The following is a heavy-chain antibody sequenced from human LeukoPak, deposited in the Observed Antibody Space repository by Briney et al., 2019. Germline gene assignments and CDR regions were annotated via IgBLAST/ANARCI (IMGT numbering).Heavy chain of an antibody. J-gene: IGHJ4*02. CDR3: ARGNYDFWSGYWDY. CDR2: ISSSRSHT. Sequence: GGSLRLSCAASGFSFSDYYMSWIRQAPGKGLEWVSYISSSRSHTDYAESVKGRFTISRDNSKNTLYLQMHSLRAEDTAVYYCARGNYDFWSGYWDYWGQGTLVTVSS. D-gene: IGHD3-3*01. CDR1: GFSFSDYY. V-gene: IGHV3-11*06.